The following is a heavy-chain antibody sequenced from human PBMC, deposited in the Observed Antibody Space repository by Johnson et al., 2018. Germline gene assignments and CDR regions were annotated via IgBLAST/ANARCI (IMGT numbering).Heavy chain of an antibody. CDR2: VRSKTDGGTA. CDR1: GFTFNNAW. Sequence: VQLVQSGGDLIKPGGSLRLSCAASGFTFNNAWMTWVRQAPGKGLEWVGHVRSKTDGGTAGYAAPVKGRFTASTDDSKNTLYLQMNSLTTEDTAVYYCTACLVREGYYYMDVWGKGTTVTVSS. V-gene: IGHV3-15*07. CDR3: TACLVREGYYYMDV. D-gene: IGHD3-10*01. J-gene: IGHJ6*03.